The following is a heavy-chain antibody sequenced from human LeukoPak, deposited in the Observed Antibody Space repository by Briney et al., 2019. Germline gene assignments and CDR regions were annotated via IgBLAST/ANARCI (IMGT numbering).Heavy chain of an antibody. Sequence: SQTLSLTCAISGDSVSSNSVAWNWIRQSPSRGLEWLGRTYYRSKWYSDYAVSVKRRITINPDTSKNQFSLQLNSVTAADTAVYYCARHVLSGYLNYWYFDLWGRGTLVTVSS. CDR2: TYYRSKWYS. V-gene: IGHV6-1*01. CDR1: GDSVSSNSVA. D-gene: IGHD3-3*01. CDR3: ARHVLSGYLNYWYFDL. J-gene: IGHJ2*01.